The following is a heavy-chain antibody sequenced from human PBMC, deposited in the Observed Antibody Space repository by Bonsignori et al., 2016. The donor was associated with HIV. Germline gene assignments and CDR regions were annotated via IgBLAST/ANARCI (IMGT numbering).Heavy chain of an antibody. D-gene: IGHD6-13*01. V-gene: IGHV3-7*01. CDR3: ARLAAAGTENWFDP. J-gene: IGHJ5*02. CDR2: IKQDGSEK. Sequence: WIRQPPGKGLEWVANIKQDGSEKYYVDSVKGRFTISRDNAKNSLYLQMNSLRAEDTAVYYCARLAAAGTENWFDPWGQGTLVTVSS.